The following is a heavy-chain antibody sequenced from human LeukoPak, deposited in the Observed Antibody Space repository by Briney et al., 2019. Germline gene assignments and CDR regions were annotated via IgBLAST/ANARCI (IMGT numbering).Heavy chain of an antibody. CDR2: ISGSGGSI. CDR1: GFTFSSHA. J-gene: IGHJ4*02. D-gene: IGHD3-16*02. Sequence: GGSLRLSCAASGFTFSSHAMSWVRQAPGKGLEWVSAISGSGGSIYYADSVKGRFTISRDNSKNTVYLQMNSLKVEDTAIYFCTKEVSYDYVWGSYRPYWGQGTLVTVSS. V-gene: IGHV3-23*01. CDR3: TKEVSYDYVWGSYRPY.